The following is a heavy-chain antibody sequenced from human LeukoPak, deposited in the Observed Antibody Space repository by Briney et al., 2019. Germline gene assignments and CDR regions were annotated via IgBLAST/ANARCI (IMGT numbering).Heavy chain of an antibody. D-gene: IGHD3-22*01. Sequence: SETLSLTCTVSGGSISSSSYYWGWIRQPPGKGLEWIGSMFRGSTLYNPSLKSRVTISVDTSKNHFSLKLSSVTAADTAVYYCARTYYYDSSGPFYWGQGTLVTVSS. J-gene: IGHJ4*02. CDR2: MFRGST. V-gene: IGHV4-39*07. CDR3: ARTYYYDSSGPFY. CDR1: GGSISSSSYY.